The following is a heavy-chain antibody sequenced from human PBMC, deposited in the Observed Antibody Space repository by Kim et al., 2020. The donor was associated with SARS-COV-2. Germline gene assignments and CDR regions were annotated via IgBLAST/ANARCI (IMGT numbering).Heavy chain of an antibody. Sequence: SVKVSCKASGGTFSSYAISWVRQAPGQGLEWMGGIIPIFGTANYAQKFQGRVTITADESTSTAYMELSSLRSEDTAVYYCARSGYSYGEFGDYGNWFDPWGQGTLVTVSS. CDR2: IIPIFGTA. D-gene: IGHD5-18*01. CDR3: ARSGYSYGEFGDYGNWFDP. J-gene: IGHJ5*02. V-gene: IGHV1-69*13. CDR1: GGTFSSYA.